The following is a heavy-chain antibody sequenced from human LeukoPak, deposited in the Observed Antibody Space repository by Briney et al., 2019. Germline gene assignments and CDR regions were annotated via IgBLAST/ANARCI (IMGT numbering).Heavy chain of an antibody. D-gene: IGHD3-10*01. CDR2: ISSSSSYT. J-gene: IGHJ6*04. CDR1: GFTFSDYY. Sequence: GGPLRLSCAASGFTFSDYYMSWIRQAPGKGLEGVSYISSSSSYTNYADFVKGRFTISRDNAKNSLYLQMNSLRAEDTAVYYCASEDYGSGTPYGMDVWGKGTTVTVSS. V-gene: IGHV3-11*06. CDR3: ASEDYGSGTPYGMDV.